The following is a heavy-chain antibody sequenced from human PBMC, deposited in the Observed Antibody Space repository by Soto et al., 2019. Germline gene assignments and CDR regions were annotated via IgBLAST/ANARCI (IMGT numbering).Heavy chain of an antibody. CDR1: GGAVSSGTYY. J-gene: IGHJ4*02. Sequence: QVQLQESGPGLVKPSETLSLTCTVSGGAVSSGTYYWSWIRQPPGKGLEWTGYIYYTGRTNYNPSLTSRVTMSIDSSKNEFSLKVNSVTAADTAGYYCARASRTYVQGDYWGQGTLGTVSS. V-gene: IGHV4-61*01. CDR2: IYYTGRT. D-gene: IGHD2-2*01. CDR3: ARASRTYVQGDY.